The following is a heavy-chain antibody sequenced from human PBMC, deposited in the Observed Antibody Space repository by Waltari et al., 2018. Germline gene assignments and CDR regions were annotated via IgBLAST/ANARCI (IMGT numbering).Heavy chain of an antibody. CDR2: IYHSGST. CDR3: ARQGTIFGVVISNFDY. J-gene: IGHJ4*02. CDR1: GYSISSGYY. Sequence: QVQLQESGPGLVKPSETLSLTCAVSGYSISSGYYWGWIRQPPGKGLEWIGSIYHSGSTYYNPSLKSRVTISVDTSKNQFSLKLSSVTAADTAVYYCARQGTIFGVVISNFDYWGQGTLVTVSS. D-gene: IGHD3-3*01. V-gene: IGHV4-38-2*01.